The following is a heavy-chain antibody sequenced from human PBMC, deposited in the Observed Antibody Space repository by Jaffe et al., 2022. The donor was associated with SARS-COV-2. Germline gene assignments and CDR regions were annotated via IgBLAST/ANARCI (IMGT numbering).Heavy chain of an antibody. CDR1: GGSFSGYY. CDR2: INHSGST. J-gene: IGHJ4*02. Sequence: QVQLQQWGAGLLKPSETLSLTCAVYGGSFSGYYWSWIRQPPGKGLEWIGEINHSGSTNYNPSLKSRVTISVDTSKNQFSLKLSSVTAADTAVYYCARDVAGFVDYWGQGTLVTVSS. D-gene: IGHD6-19*01. CDR3: ARDVAGFVDY. V-gene: IGHV4-34*01.